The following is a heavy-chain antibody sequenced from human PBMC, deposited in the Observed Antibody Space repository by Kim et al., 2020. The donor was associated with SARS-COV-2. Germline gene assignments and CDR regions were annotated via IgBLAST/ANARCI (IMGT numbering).Heavy chain of an antibody. V-gene: IGHV3-21*01. CDR2: YI. CDR3: ARDHHGGPDY. J-gene: IGHJ4*02. Sequence: YIYYADSVKGRFTISRDNAKNSLYLQMNSLRAEDTAVYYCARDHHGGPDYWGQGTLVTVSS. D-gene: IGHD3-3*01.